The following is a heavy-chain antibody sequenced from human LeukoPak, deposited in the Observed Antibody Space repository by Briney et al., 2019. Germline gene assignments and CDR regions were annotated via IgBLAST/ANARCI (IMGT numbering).Heavy chain of an antibody. Sequence: PGGPLRLSCAPSGFTFSSHGTHCVPQAPGRGVVWVAVLWYDGSNKYYADSVQGRFTISRDNSKNTLYLQMNSLRAEDTAVYYCARDGPWGSTTELGHAFDIWGQGTMVTVSS. V-gene: IGHV3-33*08. CDR1: GFTFSSHG. CDR2: LWYDGSNK. D-gene: IGHD2/OR15-2a*01. J-gene: IGHJ3*02. CDR3: ARDGPWGSTTELGHAFDI.